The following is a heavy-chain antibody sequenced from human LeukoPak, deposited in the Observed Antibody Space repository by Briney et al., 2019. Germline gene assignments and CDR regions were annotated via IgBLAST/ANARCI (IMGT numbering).Heavy chain of an antibody. CDR3: AREGPGWYFDY. Sequence: ASVKVSCKASGYTFTSYYMHWVRQAPGQGLEWMGIINPSGGSTSYAQKFQGRVTMTRDTSTSTDYMELSSLRSEDTAVYYCAREGPGWYFDYWGQGTLVTVSS. CDR2: INPSGGST. V-gene: IGHV1-46*01. J-gene: IGHJ4*02. CDR1: GYTFTSYY.